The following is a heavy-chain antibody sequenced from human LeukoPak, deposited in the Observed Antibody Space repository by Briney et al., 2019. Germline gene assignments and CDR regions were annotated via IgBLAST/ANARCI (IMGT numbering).Heavy chain of an antibody. D-gene: IGHD2-15*01. V-gene: IGHV3-64*01. CDR3: ARGSYCSGGSCYSAY. Sequence: GGSLRLSCAASGFTFSSSAMHWVRQAPGKGLECVSAISSNGGTTYYANSVKGRFTISRDNSKNTLYLQMGSLRTEDMAVYYCARGSYCSGGSCYSAYWGQGTLVTVSS. J-gene: IGHJ4*02. CDR1: GFTFSSSA. CDR2: ISSNGGTT.